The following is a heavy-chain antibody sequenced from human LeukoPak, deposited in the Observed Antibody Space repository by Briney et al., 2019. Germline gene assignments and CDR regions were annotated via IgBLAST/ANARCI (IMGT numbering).Heavy chain of an antibody. CDR2: IKSKTDGGTT. J-gene: IGHJ4*02. D-gene: IGHD3-16*02. CDR1: GFTFSNAW. V-gene: IGHV3-15*01. Sequence: GGSLRLSCAASGFTFSNAWMSWVRQAPGKGLEWVGRIKSKTDGGTTDYAAPVKGRFTISRDDSKNTLYLQMNSLKTEDTAVYYCTIYDYVWGSYRYSNYWGQGTLVTVSS. CDR3: TIYDYVWGSYRYSNY.